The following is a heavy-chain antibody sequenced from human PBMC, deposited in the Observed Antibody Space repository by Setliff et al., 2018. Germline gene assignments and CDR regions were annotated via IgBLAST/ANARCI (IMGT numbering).Heavy chain of an antibody. Sequence: PGPSVKVSCKASGYTFTSYAMHWVRQAPGQRLEWMGWINAGNGNTKYSQKFQGRVTITRDTSASTAYMELSSLRSEDTAVYYCARLEQFLEWPWFDPWGQGTLVTVSS. J-gene: IGHJ5*02. CDR3: ARLEQFLEWPWFDP. D-gene: IGHD3-3*01. CDR2: INAGNGNT. CDR1: GYTFTSYA. V-gene: IGHV1-3*01.